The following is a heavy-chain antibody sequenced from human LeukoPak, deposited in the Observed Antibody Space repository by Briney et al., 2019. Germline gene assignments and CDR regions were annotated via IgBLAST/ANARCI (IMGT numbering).Heavy chain of an antibody. D-gene: IGHD6-19*01. V-gene: IGHV3-30*18. CDR2: ISYDRDNK. Sequence: GGSLRLSCAASGFTFSSYGMHWVRQAPGKGMEWVAVISYDRDNKYYADSVKGRFTISRDNSKNTLYLQMNSLRAEDTAVYYCAKGFWQWLATDAFDIWGQGTMVTVSS. CDR3: AKGFWQWLATDAFDI. J-gene: IGHJ3*02. CDR1: GFTFSSYG.